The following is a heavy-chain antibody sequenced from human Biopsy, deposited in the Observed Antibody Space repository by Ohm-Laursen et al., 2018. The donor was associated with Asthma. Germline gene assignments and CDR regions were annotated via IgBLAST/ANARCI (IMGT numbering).Heavy chain of an antibody. V-gene: IGHV4-31*03. CDR3: ARAQDYYDSRGYYRSFDC. CDR1: YGSITSGGYY. Sequence: PSETPSLTCTVSYGSITSGGYYWTWIRQHPGKGLEWIGFIYYSGSTYYNPSLKSRVSISIDTSKNQFSLKLSSVTAADTAVYYCARAQDYYDSRGYYRSFDCWGQGTLVTVSS. D-gene: IGHD3-22*01. J-gene: IGHJ4*02. CDR2: IYYSGST.